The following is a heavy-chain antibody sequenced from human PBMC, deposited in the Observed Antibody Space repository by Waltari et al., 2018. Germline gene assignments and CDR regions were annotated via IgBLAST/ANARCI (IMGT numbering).Heavy chain of an antibody. CDR2: IIPIFGTAP. CDR3: TRRELGGAFDP. Sequence: QVQLVQSGAEVKKPGSSVKVSCTASGGTFGSYGISWVRQAPGEGLEWMGGIIPIFGTAPNYAQKFQGRLTVTADESTATVYMDLSSLRSDDTAIYYCTRRELGGAFDPWGQGTLVTVSS. V-gene: IGHV1-69*12. CDR1: GGTFGSYG. D-gene: IGHD3-16*01. J-gene: IGHJ5*01.